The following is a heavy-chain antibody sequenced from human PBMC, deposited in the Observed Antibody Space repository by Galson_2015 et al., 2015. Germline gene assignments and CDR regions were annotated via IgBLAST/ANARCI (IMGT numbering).Heavy chain of an antibody. D-gene: IGHD5-12*01. CDR2: IIPIFGTA. J-gene: IGHJ4*01. CDR1: GGTFSSYA. CDR3: ATQVDIVATFFDY. V-gene: IGHV1-69*06. Sequence: SVKVSCKASGGTFSSYAISWVRQAPGQGLEWMGGIIPIFGTANYAQKFQGRVTITADKSTSTAYMELSSLRSEDTAVYYCATQVDIVATFFDYWGHGTLVTVSS.